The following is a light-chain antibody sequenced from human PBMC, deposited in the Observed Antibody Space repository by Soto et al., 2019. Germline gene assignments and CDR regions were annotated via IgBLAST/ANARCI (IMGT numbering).Light chain of an antibody. CDR1: SSDVGSYNF. Sequence: QSVLTQPASVSGSPGQLITISCTGTSSDVGSYNFVSWYQHHAGTAPKLIIYQVTNRPSGVSDRFSASKSGDTAAMTISGLQAEDEAIYYCSSYTGVSTDILFGGGTKLTVL. CDR2: QVT. CDR3: SSYTGVSTDIL. J-gene: IGLJ2*01. V-gene: IGLV2-14*01.